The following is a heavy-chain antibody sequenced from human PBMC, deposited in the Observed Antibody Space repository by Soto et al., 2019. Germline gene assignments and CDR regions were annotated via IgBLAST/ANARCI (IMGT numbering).Heavy chain of an antibody. V-gene: IGHV1-18*01. CDR3: ARDLGIAAAGSVARYNWNCGPGY. Sequence: ASVKVSCKASGYTFTSYGISWVRQAPGQGLEGMGWISAYNGNTNYAQKLQGRVTMTTDTSTSTAYMELRSLRSDDTAVYYCARDLGIAAAGSVARYNWNCGPGYWGQRTLVT. D-gene: IGHD6-13*01. CDR1: GYTFTSYG. CDR2: ISAYNGNT. J-gene: IGHJ4*02.